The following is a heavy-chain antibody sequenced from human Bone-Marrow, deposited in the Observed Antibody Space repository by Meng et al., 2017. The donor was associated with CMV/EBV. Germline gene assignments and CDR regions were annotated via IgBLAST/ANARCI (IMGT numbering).Heavy chain of an antibody. J-gene: IGHJ3*02. CDR1: GGSISSYY. CDR2: IYYSGST. Sequence: GSLRLSCTVSGGSISSYYWSWIRQPPGKGLEWIGYIYYSGSTNYNPSLKSRVTISVDTSKNQFSLKLSSVTAADTAVYYCARCGDAFDIWGQGIMVTVSS. D-gene: IGHD6-25*01. CDR3: ARCGDAFDI. V-gene: IGHV4-59*08.